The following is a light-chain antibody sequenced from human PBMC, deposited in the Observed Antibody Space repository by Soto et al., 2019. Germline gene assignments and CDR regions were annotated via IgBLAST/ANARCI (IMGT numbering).Light chain of an antibody. CDR1: QTISVY. J-gene: IGKJ4*01. Sequence: EIVLTQSPVTLSLSPGERASLSCRASQTISVYLAWYQQKPGQAPRLLIYDASNRATGIPARFSGSGSGTDFTLTISSLEPEDFAVYYCHQRTRWPPTLGGGTRVEI. CDR3: HQRTRWPPT. CDR2: DAS. V-gene: IGKV3-11*01.